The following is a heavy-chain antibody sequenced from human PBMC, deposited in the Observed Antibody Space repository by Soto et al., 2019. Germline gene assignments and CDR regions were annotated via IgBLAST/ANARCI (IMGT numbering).Heavy chain of an antibody. CDR3: AKRSIAARPPSFDY. Sequence: GGSLRLSCAASGFTFSSYGMHWVRQAPGKGLEWVAVISYDGSNKYYADSVKGRFTISRDNSKNTLYLQMNSLRAEDTAVYYCAKRSIAARPPSFDYWGQGTLVTVSS. V-gene: IGHV3-30*18. D-gene: IGHD6-6*01. CDR1: GFTFSSYG. J-gene: IGHJ4*02. CDR2: ISYDGSNK.